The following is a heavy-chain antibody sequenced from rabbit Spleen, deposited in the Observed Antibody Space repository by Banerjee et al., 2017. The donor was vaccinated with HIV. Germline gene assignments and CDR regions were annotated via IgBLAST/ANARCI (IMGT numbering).Heavy chain of an antibody. CDR1: GVSFSISSY. CDR3: AGDLGVIVYRFSL. D-gene: IGHD6-1*01. J-gene: IGHJ4*01. CDR2: IYAGSTGTT. V-gene: IGHV1S40*01. Sequence: QSLEESGGDLVKPGASLTLTCTASGVSFSISSYMCWVRQAPGKGLEWIACIYAGSTGTTYYANWAKGRFTISKTSSTTVTLQMASLTAADTATYFCAGDLGVIVYRFSLWGQGTLVTVS.